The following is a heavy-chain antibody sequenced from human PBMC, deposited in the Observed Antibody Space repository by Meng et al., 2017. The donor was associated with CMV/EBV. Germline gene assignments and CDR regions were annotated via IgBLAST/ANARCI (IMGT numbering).Heavy chain of an antibody. CDR3: APAYYYDSSGYFDAFDI. Sequence: ASVTVSCKASGYTFTGYYMHWLRQAPGHGLEWMGWINPNSGGTNYAQKFQGRVTMTRDTSISTAYMELSRLRSDDTAVYYCAPAYYYDSSGYFDAFDIWGQGTMVTVSS. V-gene: IGHV1-2*02. D-gene: IGHD3-22*01. CDR2: INPNSGGT. CDR1: GYTFTGYY. J-gene: IGHJ3*02.